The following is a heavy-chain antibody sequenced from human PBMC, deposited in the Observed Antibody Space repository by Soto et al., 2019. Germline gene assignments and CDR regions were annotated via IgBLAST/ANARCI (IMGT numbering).Heavy chain of an antibody. D-gene: IGHD6-13*01. CDR3: ARWGIAAGDY. J-gene: IGHJ4*02. V-gene: IGHV3-33*01. CDR1: GFTFSSYG. Sequence: QVQLVESGGGVVQPGRSLRLSCAASGFTFSSYGMHWVRQAPGKGLEWVAVIWYDGSNKYYADSVQGRFTISRENSQKTLYLPMNSLRAEDTAVYYCARWGIAAGDYWGQGTLVTVSS. CDR2: IWYDGSNK.